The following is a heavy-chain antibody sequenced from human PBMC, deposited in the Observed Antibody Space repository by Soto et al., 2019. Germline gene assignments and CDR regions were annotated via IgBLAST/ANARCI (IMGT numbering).Heavy chain of an antibody. Sequence: PVGSLRLSCASSGFTFSSYIMNWVRQAPGKGLEWVSSISSSSSYIYYADSVKGRFTISRDNDKNSLYLQMNSLRAEDTDVYYCAKGYYYDSSGKNPVLAYCGQGTMVNVSS. CDR1: GFTFSSYI. V-gene: IGHV3-21*01. D-gene: IGHD3-22*01. CDR3: AKGYYYDSSGKNPVLAY. J-gene: IGHJ4*02. CDR2: ISSSSSYI.